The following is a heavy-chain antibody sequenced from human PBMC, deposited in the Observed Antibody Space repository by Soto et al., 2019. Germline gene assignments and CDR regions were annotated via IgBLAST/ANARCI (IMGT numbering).Heavy chain of an antibody. D-gene: IGHD7-27*01. CDR1: GNTLTSFY. J-gene: IGHJ4*02. V-gene: IGHV1-2*02. Sequence: ASVKVSCKTSGNTLTSFYIHWVRQAPGQGLEWVGRLSPTTGGTNYAQHFQGRVTVTRDMSTFTAYMELSSLIYEDTAVYYCARPPGYVTNWYYFDTWGQGTQVTVSS. CDR2: LSPTTGGT. CDR3: ARPPGYVTNWYYFDT.